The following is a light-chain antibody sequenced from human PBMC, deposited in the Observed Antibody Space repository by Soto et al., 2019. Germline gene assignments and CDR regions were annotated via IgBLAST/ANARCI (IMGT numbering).Light chain of an antibody. CDR3: QQYYGTPLT. V-gene: IGKV4-1*01. Sequence: DIVMTQSPDSLAVSLGERATINCKSSQSVLYSSNNKNYLAWYQQKPGQPPKLLIYWASTRESGLPARFSGSGSGTAFTLTISSLQAEDVAVYYCQQYYGTPLTFGGGTKVEIK. CDR1: QSVLYSSNNKNY. J-gene: IGKJ4*01. CDR2: WAS.